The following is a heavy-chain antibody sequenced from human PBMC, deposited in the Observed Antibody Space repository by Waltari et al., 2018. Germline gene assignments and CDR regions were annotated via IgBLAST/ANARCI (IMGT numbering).Heavy chain of an antibody. CDR1: GFSFLGFA. D-gene: IGHD3-16*02. Sequence: EVQLLESAGGLVQPGEALRLSCAASGFSFLGFAMTWVRQAPGEGLKGIEYISGCGATPFCADSVKGRFTIVRDNSRYTVYLQMNSLRVDDSAVYYCAKGSRGYTNYFFDSWGQGTLVSVSS. CDR3: AKGSRGYTNYFFDS. J-gene: IGHJ4*02. CDR2: ISGCGATP. V-gene: IGHV3-23*01.